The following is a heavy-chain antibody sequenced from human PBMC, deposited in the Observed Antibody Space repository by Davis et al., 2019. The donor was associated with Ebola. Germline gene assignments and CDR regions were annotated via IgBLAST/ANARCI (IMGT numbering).Heavy chain of an antibody. V-gene: IGHV3-30*02. Sequence: GGSLRLSCAASGSSFSSYGIHWVRQAPGNGLQWVAVIWDDGSNKYYADSVKGRFTISRDNSKNTLYLQMNSLRAEDTAVYYCAKDGQELAPYFDYWGQGTLVTVSS. J-gene: IGHJ4*02. CDR2: IWDDGSNK. CDR3: AKDGQELAPYFDY. D-gene: IGHD6-13*01. CDR1: GSSFSSYG.